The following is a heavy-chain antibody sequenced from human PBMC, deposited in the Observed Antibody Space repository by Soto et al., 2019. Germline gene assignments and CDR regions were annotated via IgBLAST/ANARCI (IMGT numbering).Heavy chain of an antibody. D-gene: IGHD3-10*01. CDR2: IYPGDSQT. J-gene: IGHJ5*02. Sequence: GESVKISCKGSGYTFSDYCIGWVRQMPGKGLEWMGIIYPGDSQTRNSPSFQGQVTISVDKSISTAYLQWSSLKDSDTAMYYCARYMGRTLRETWFYHWGKGTLVKVYS. CDR3: ARYMGRTLRETWFYH. V-gene: IGHV5-51*01. CDR1: GYTFSDYC.